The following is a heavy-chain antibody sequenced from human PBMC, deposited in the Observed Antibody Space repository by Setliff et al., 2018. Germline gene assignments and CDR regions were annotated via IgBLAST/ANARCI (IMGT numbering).Heavy chain of an antibody. CDR1: GFSFSSYE. J-gene: IGHJ6*03. CDR2: ISSSSSYI. Sequence: GGSLRLSCAASGFSFSSYEMNWVRQAPGKGLEWVSSISSSSSYIYYADSVKGRFTISRDNAKNSLYLQMNSLRAEDTAVYYCARGPWKHSAYYYYYYMDVWGKGTTVTVSS. CDR3: ARGPWKHSAYYYYYYMDV. V-gene: IGHV3-21*01. D-gene: IGHD1-1*01.